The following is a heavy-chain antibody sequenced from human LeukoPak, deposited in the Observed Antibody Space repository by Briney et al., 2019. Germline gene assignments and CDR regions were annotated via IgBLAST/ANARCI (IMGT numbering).Heavy chain of an antibody. CDR2: IYHSGTT. D-gene: IGHD3-3*01. CDR1: GGSINSDY. CDR3: ARNSSGFDL. Sequence: PSATLSFTCTVSGGSINSDYWSWIRQSPGKGQEWIGYIYHSGTTDYNPSFKTRLTISPDTSKNPFSLHLNAVTAADTAVYFCARNSSGFDLWGQGTMVTVSS. V-gene: IGHV4-59*01. J-gene: IGHJ3*01.